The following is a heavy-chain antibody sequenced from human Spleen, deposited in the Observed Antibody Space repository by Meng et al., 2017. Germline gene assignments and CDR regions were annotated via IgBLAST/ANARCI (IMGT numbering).Heavy chain of an antibody. V-gene: IGHV3-53*01. D-gene: IGHD3-9*01. Sequence: GESLKISCAASGFTFSSYEMNWVRQAPGKGLEWASVIYGGGSTYYADSVKGRFTISRDNFRNTLFLQMNSLRDEDSAVYYCARALYDSGRGYYFDLWGQGTLVTVPQ. J-gene: IGHJ4*02. CDR1: GFTFSSYE. CDR3: ARALYDSGRGYYFDL. CDR2: IYGGGST.